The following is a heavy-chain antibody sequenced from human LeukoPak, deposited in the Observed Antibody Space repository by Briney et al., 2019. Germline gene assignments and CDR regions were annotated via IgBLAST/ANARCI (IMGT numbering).Heavy chain of an antibody. CDR1: GFTFNTYW. CDR2: IKPDGNER. Sequence: GGSLRLSCAASGFTFNTYWISWVRQAPGKGLQWVANIKPDGNERYSVDYVKGRFTISRDNARSSLYLQMNSLRVEDTAIYYCARRQWTAFDVWGQGTMVTVS. D-gene: IGHD6-19*01. CDR3: ARRQWTAFDV. V-gene: IGHV3-7*01. J-gene: IGHJ3*01.